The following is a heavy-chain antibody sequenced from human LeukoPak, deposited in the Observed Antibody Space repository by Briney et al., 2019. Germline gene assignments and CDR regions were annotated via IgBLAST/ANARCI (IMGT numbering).Heavy chain of an antibody. V-gene: IGHV3-74*01. CDR2: INSDGSTT. J-gene: IGHJ3*01. Sequence: GGSLRLSCAASGITFRTYWMHWVRQAPGKGLVWVSRINSDGSTTRYVDSVEGRFTISRDNAKNTLYLQMNSLRAEDTAVYYCARAGTVVDYDPSDAFDVWGQGTMVTVSS. D-gene: IGHD3-22*01. CDR1: GITFRTYW. CDR3: ARAGTVVDYDPSDAFDV.